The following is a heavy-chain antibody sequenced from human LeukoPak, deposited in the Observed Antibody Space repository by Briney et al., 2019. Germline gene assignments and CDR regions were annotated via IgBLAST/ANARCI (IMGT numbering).Heavy chain of an antibody. J-gene: IGHJ3*02. Sequence: KPSETLSLTCTVSGGSISISSYYWGWIRQPRGKGLEWIGSIYYSGSTYYNPSLKSRVTISVDTSKNQFALKLSSVTAADTAVYYCARVRSSIVVVYAFDIWGQGTMVTVSS. CDR2: IYYSGST. CDR1: GGSISISSYY. V-gene: IGHV4-39*01. CDR3: ARVRSSIVVVYAFDI. D-gene: IGHD2-21*01.